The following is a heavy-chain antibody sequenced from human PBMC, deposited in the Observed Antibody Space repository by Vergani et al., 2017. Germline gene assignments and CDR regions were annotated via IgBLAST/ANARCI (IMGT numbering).Heavy chain of an antibody. CDR1: GYSFTSYW. V-gene: IGHV5-51*01. J-gene: IGHJ6*02. CDR3: ARQVAVAGKWWGPYYYYGMDV. CDR2: IYPGDSYT. Sequence: EVPLVQSGAEVKKPGESLKISCKGSGYSFTSYWIGWVRQMPGKGLEWMGIIYPGDSYTNYSPSFQGHVTISADKSISTAYLQWSSLKASDTAMYYCARQVAVAGKWWGPYYYYGMDVWGQGTTVTVSS. D-gene: IGHD6-19*01.